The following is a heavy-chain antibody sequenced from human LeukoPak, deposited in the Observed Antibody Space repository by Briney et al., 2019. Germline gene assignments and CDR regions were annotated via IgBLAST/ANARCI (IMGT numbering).Heavy chain of an antibody. CDR2: IYAAGST. V-gene: IGHV3-66*01. CDR3: ARDLLEWYFDY. D-gene: IGHD3-3*01. J-gene: IGHJ4*02. CDR1: GFTVSSNY. Sequence: PGGSLRLSCAASGFTVSSNYVSWVRQAPGKGLEWVSVIYAAGSTYYADSVKGRFTISRDNSKNTLYLQMDSLRAEDTAVYYCARDLLEWYFDYWGQGTLVTVSS.